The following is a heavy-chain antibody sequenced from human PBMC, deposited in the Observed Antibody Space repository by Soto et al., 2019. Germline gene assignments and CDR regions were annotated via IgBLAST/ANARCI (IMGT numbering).Heavy chain of an antibody. CDR1: GGTFSSYA. V-gene: IGHV1-69*13. D-gene: IGHD1-26*01. J-gene: IGHJ5*02. CDR2: IIPIFGTA. CDR3: AMDSYPAVMGVRFGP. Sequence: SVKVSCKASGGTFSSYAISWVRQAPGQGLEWMGGIIPIFGTANYAQKFQGRVTITADESTSTAYMELSSLRSEDTAVYYCAMDSYPAVMGVRFGPWGQGTVVTVSS.